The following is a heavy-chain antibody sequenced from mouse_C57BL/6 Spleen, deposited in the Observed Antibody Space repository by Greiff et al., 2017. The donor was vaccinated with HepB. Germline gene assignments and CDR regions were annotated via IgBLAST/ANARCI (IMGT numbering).Heavy chain of an antibody. CDR3: VRQKATGAMDY. CDR1: GFSFNTYA. D-gene: IGHD3-2*02. V-gene: IGHV10-1*01. Sequence: DVMLVESGGGLVQPKGSLKLSCAASGFSFNTYAMNWVRQAPGKGLEWVARIRSKSNNYATYYADSVKDRFTISRDDSESMLYLQMNNLKTEDTAMYYCVRQKATGAMDYWGQGTSVTVSS. J-gene: IGHJ4*01. CDR2: IRSKSNNYAT.